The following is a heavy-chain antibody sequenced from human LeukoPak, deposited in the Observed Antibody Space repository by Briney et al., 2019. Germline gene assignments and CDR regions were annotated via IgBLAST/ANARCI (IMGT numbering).Heavy chain of an antibody. CDR2: IGSSSSYI. Sequence: GGSLRLSCAASGFTFSSYSMNWVRQAPGKGLEWVSSIGSSSSYIYYADSVKGRFTISRDNAKNSLYLQMNSLRAEDTAVYYCAREMYQLLTFDYWGQGTLVTVSS. CDR1: GFTFSSYS. D-gene: IGHD2-2*01. CDR3: AREMYQLLTFDY. V-gene: IGHV3-21*01. J-gene: IGHJ4*02.